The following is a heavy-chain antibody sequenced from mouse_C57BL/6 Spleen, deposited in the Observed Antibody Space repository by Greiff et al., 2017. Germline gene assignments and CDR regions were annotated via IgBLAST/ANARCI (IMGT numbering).Heavy chain of an antibody. Sequence: VQLQQSGAELVRPGASVKLSCKASGYTFTDYYINWVKQRPGQGLEWIARIYPGSGNTYYNEKFKGKATLTAEKSSSTAYMQLSSLTSEDSAVYFCAKGPVRYFDVWGTGTTVTVSS. D-gene: IGHD1-1*01. V-gene: IGHV1-76*01. CDR3: AKGPVRYFDV. CDR2: IYPGSGNT. CDR1: GYTFTDYY. J-gene: IGHJ1*03.